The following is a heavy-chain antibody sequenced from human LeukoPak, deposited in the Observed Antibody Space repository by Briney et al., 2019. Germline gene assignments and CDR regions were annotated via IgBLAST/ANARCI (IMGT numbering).Heavy chain of an antibody. Sequence: QPGGSLRLSCAASGFTFSSYAMSWVRQAPGKGLEWVSAISGSGGSTYYADSVKGRFTISRDNSENTLYLQMNSLRAEDTAVYYCAKASAAGYYYVGTHAFDIWGQGTMVTVYS. V-gene: IGHV3-23*01. CDR3: AKASAAGYYYVGTHAFDI. J-gene: IGHJ3*02. CDR2: ISGSGGST. CDR1: GFTFSSYA. D-gene: IGHD3-22*01.